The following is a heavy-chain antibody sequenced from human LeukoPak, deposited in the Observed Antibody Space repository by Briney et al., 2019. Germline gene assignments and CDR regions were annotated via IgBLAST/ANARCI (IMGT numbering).Heavy chain of an antibody. J-gene: IGHJ4*02. CDR2: IKEDGTDK. Sequence: PGGSLRLSCAASGFTFSSYWMSWVRQAPGKGLECVANIKEDGTDKYYVDSVTGRFTVSRDNAKNSLFLQMNSLRAEDTAVYYCARGSGYLETFDYWGQGTLVTVSS. V-gene: IGHV3-7*01. CDR3: ARGSGYLETFDY. D-gene: IGHD3-22*01. CDR1: GFTFSSYW.